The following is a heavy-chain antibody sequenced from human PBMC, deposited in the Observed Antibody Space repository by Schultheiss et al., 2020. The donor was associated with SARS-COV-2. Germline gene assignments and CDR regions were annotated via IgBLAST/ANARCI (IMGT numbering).Heavy chain of an antibody. D-gene: IGHD6-13*01. CDR1: GGSISSSNW. Sequence: SETLSLTCAVSGGSISSSNWWSWVRQPPGKGLEWIGEIYHSGSNKYNPSLKSRVTISVDTSKNQFSLKLSSVTAADTAVYYCARGRAGDSSIRSPVMDVWGQGTTVTVSS. CDR2: IYHSGSN. J-gene: IGHJ6*02. V-gene: IGHV4-4*02. CDR3: ARGRAGDSSIRSPVMDV.